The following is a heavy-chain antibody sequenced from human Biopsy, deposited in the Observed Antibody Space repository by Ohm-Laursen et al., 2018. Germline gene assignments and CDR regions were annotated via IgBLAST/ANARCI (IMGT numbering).Heavy chain of an antibody. V-gene: IGHV4-34*01. CDR3: ARSGQWARYYFDY. Sequence: PSETLSLTCAVSGGSISGYYWSWIRQPPGKGLEGIGEINHRGYTDYNASLKGRVSISVDTSKNKLSLNLTSVTAADTAVIYCARSGQWARYYFDYWGHGTLVTVSP. J-gene: IGHJ4*01. CDR1: GGSISGYY. D-gene: IGHD6-19*01. CDR2: INHRGYT.